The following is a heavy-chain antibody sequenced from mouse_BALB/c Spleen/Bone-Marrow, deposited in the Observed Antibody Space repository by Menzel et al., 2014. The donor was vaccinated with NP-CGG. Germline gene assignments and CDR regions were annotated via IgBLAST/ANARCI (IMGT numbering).Heavy chain of an antibody. CDR1: GFNIKDTY. CDR3: AREGNYFYY. V-gene: IGHV14-3*02. Sequence: VQLKDSGAELVKPGASVKLSCTASGFNIKDTYMHWVKQRPEQGLEWIGRIDPANGHTKYDPKFQGKATITADTSSNTAFLQLSSLTSEDAAVYYCAREGNYFYYWGQGTTLTVSS. J-gene: IGHJ2*01. CDR2: IDPANGHT.